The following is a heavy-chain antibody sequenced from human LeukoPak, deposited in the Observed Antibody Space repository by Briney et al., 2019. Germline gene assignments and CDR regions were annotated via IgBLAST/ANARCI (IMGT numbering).Heavy chain of an antibody. D-gene: IGHD6-13*01. J-gene: IGHJ6*02. CDR3: ARELKQLVLKNDYYYGMDV. CDR2: ISYDGSNK. Sequence: PGGSLRLSCAASGFTFSSYAMHWVRQAPGKGLEWVAVISYDGSNKYYADSVKGRFTISRDNSKNTLYLQMNSLRAEDSAVYYCARELKQLVLKNDYYYGMDVWGQGTTVTVSS. CDR1: GFTFSSYA. V-gene: IGHV3-30*04.